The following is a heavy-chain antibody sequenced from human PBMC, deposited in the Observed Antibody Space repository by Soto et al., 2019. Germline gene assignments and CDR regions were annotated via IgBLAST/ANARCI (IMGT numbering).Heavy chain of an antibody. CDR2: IIPMLGMS. CDR1: GDTFNFYT. CDR3: ATNYGSGSTHFDY. J-gene: IGHJ4*02. Sequence: VQLVQSGSEVKKPGSPVRVSCTASGDTFNFYTISWVRQVPGQGPEWMGRIIPMLGMSNYAQKFQGRVTIMADKSTSTVSMNLSGLTSEDTAVYYCATNYGSGSTHFDYWGQGTLVTVSS. V-gene: IGHV1-69*02. D-gene: IGHD3-10*01.